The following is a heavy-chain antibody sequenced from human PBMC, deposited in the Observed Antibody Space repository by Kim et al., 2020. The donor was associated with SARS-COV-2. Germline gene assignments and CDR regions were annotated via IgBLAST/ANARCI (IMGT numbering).Heavy chain of an antibody. D-gene: IGHD3-22*01. V-gene: IGHV3-30*07. CDR3: ARDQAVYYDSSGYSY. Sequence: ASVKHRFTIYRDNSQNTLYLQMNSLRAGDTAVYYCARDQAVYYDSSGYSYWGQGTLVTVSS. J-gene: IGHJ4*02.